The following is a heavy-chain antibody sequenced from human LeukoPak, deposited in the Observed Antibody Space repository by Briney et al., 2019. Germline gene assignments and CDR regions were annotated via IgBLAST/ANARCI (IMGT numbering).Heavy chain of an antibody. CDR3: ATQDRWRLDSSSQDDY. Sequence: GGSLRLSCAASGFTFSSYGMHWVRQAPGKGLEWVSAISGSGGSTYYADSVKGRFTISRDNSKNTLYLQMNSLRAEDTAVYYCATQDRWRLDSSSQDDYWGQGTLVTVSS. V-gene: IGHV3-23*01. CDR2: ISGSGGST. CDR1: GFTFSSYG. J-gene: IGHJ4*02. D-gene: IGHD2-21*02.